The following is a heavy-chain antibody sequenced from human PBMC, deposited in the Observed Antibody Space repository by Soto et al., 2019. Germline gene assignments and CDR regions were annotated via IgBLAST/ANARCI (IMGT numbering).Heavy chain of an antibody. CDR3: ARVLRFLEWLSEYYYYYYYMDA. V-gene: IGHV1-8*01. D-gene: IGHD3-3*01. Sequence: GASVKVSCKASGYTFTSYDINWVRQATGQGLEWMGWMNPNSGNTGYAQKFQGRVTMTRNTSISTAYMELSSLRSEDTAVYYCARVLRFLEWLSEYYYYYYYMDAWGKGTTVTVSS. CDR2: MNPNSGNT. J-gene: IGHJ6*03. CDR1: GYTFTSYD.